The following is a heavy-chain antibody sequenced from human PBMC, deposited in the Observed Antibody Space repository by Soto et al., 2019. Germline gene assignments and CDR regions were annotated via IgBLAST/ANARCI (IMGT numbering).Heavy chain of an antibody. Sequence: HPGGSLGLSCAASGLIFSNYWMSWVRQAPGMGLEWVANIRHDGSEKYYVDSVKGRFTISRDNTKNSLYLQVDSLRDEDTAVYYCAVFGRTTGFDYWGQGTLVTVSS. CDR2: IRHDGSEK. CDR1: GLIFSNYW. V-gene: IGHV3-7*01. J-gene: IGHJ4*02. D-gene: IGHD4-17*01. CDR3: AVFGRTTGFDY.